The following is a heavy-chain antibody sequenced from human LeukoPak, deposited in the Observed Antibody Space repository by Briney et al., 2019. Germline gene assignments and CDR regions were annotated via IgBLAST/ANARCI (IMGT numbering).Heavy chain of an antibody. Sequence: GRSLRLSCAASGFTFSSYGMHWVRQAPGKGLEWVAVISYDGSNKYYADSVKGRFTISRDNSKNTLYLRMNSLRAEDTAVYYCAKDGAWFGELYKRYYGMDVWGKGTTVTVSS. CDR2: ISYDGSNK. CDR3: AKDGAWFGELYKRYYGMDV. V-gene: IGHV3-30*18. CDR1: GFTFSSYG. D-gene: IGHD3-10*01. J-gene: IGHJ6*04.